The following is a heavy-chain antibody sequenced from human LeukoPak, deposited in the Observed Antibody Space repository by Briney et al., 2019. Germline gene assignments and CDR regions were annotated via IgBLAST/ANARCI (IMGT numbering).Heavy chain of an antibody. CDR2: ISYDGSNK. Sequence: GGSLRLSCAASGFTFSSYSMNWVRQAPGKGLEWVAVISYDGSNKYYADSVKGRFTISRDNSKNTLYLQMNSLRAEDTAVYYCAKTLYGGNSANAFDIWGQGTMVTVSS. D-gene: IGHD4-23*01. CDR3: AKTLYGGNSANAFDI. V-gene: IGHV3-30*18. CDR1: GFTFSSYS. J-gene: IGHJ3*02.